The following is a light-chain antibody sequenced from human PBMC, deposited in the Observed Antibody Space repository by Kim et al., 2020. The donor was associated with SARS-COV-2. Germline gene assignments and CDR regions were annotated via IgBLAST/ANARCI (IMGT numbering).Light chain of an antibody. Sequence: VTPCERASLSCTASQSVDSSLAWYQQKPGQAPRLLISGASTSATGIPAMFSGGGSVTDFTLTISSLQSEDFGVYYCHQYNKCPRTFGQGTKVDIK. CDR1: QSVDSS. J-gene: IGKJ1*01. CDR3: HQYNKCPRT. V-gene: IGKV3-15*01. CDR2: GAS.